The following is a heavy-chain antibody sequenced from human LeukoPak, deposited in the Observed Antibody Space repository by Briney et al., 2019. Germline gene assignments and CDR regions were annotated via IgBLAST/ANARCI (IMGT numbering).Heavy chain of an antibody. CDR2: TYYRSKWYN. V-gene: IGHV6-1*01. Sequence: SQTLSLTSAISGDSVSSNSAAWNWIRQSPSRGLEWLGRTYYRSKWYNDYAVSVKSRITINPDTSKNQFSLQLNSVTPEDTAVYYCARDREYYYGSGRSHYGMDVWGQGTTVTVSS. CDR3: ARDREYYYGSGRSHYGMDV. J-gene: IGHJ6*02. CDR1: GDSVSSNSAA. D-gene: IGHD3-10*01.